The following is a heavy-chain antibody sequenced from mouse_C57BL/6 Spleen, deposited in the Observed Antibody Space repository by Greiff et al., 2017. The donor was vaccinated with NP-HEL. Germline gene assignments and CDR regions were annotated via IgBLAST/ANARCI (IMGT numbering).Heavy chain of an antibody. V-gene: IGHV1-19*01. Sequence: EVQLQQSGPVLVKPGASVKMSCKASGYTFTDYYMNWVKQSHGKSLEWIGVINPYNGGTSYNQKFKGKATLTVDKSSSTAYMELNSLTSEDSAVYYCASGDGYDRNYYFDYWGQGTTLTVSS. J-gene: IGHJ2*01. CDR2: INPYNGGT. D-gene: IGHD2-2*01. CDR3: ASGDGYDRNYYFDY. CDR1: GYTFTDYY.